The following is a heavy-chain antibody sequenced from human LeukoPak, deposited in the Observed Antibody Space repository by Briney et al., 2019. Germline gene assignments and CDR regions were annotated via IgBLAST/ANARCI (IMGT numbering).Heavy chain of an antibody. CDR3: AKGLSLNYFDY. J-gene: IGHJ4*02. D-gene: IGHD5/OR15-5a*01. Sequence: GGSLRLSCAASGFTFSSYAMSWVRQAPGKGLEWVSGISGSGGSTYYAASVKGRFTISRDNCKHTLYLQMSSLRAEDTAVYYCAKGLSLNYFDYWGQGTLVTVSS. V-gene: IGHV3-23*01. CDR1: GFTFSSYA. CDR2: ISGSGGST.